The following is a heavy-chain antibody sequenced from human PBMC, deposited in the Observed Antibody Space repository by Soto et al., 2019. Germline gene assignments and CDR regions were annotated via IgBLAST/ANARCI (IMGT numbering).Heavy chain of an antibody. J-gene: IGHJ4*02. CDR1: GGTFSTYT. CDR3: ARDLAITVPAPMCY. Sequence: QVQLVQSGAEVKKPGSSVRVSCKASGGTFSTYTISWVRQAPGQGLEWMGRIIPIVDRANYAQKFQGRVTITADKSTSTAYMELSSLRSDDTAVYYCARDLAITVPAPMCYWGQGTLVTVSS. D-gene: IGHD2-2*01. V-gene: IGHV1-69*08. CDR2: IIPIVDRA.